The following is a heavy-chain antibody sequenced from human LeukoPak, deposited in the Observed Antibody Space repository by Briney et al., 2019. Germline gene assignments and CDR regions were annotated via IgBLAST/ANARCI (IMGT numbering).Heavy chain of an antibody. V-gene: IGHV1-46*01. CDR2: IIPSGGST. D-gene: IGHD3-22*01. CDR1: GGTFSSYA. J-gene: IGHJ4*02. Sequence: ASVKVSCKASGGTFSSYAISWVRQAPGQGLEWMGRIIPSGGSTSYAQKFQGRVTMTRDTSTSTVYMELSSLRSEDTAVYYCARRVVSSALDLFDYWGQGTLVTVSS. CDR3: ARRVVSSALDLFDY.